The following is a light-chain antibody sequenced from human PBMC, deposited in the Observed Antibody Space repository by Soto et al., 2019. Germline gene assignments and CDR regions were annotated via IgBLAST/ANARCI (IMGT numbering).Light chain of an antibody. J-gene: IGLJ2*01. V-gene: IGLV2-14*01. Sequence: QSVLTQPASVSGSPGQSITISCTGTSSDVGGSNSVSWYQHHPGKAPKLMIYEVSNRPSGVSNRFSGSKSDNTASLTISGLQAEDEADYYCSSHTRTSLVVFGGGTKVTVL. CDR1: SSDVGGSNS. CDR2: EVS. CDR3: SSHTRTSLVV.